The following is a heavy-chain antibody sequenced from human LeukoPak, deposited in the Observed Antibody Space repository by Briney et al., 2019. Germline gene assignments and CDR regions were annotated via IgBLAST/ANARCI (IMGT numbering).Heavy chain of an antibody. V-gene: IGHV3-7*01. CDR2: IKQDGSEK. CDR3: ARVAGPYYFDY. Sequence: PGGSLRLSCAAFGFTFSSYWMSWVRQAPGKGLEWVANIKQDGSEKYYVDSVKGRFTISRDNAKNSLYLQMNSLRAEDTAVYYCARVAGPYYFDYWGQGTLVTVSS. J-gene: IGHJ4*02. CDR1: GFTFSSYW.